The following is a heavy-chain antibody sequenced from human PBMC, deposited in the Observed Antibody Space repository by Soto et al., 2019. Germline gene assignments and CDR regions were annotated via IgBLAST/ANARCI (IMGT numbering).Heavy chain of an antibody. CDR2: STTTGVA. CDR3: AKDNVNDGKYYFDS. D-gene: IGHD1-1*01. J-gene: IGHJ4*02. Sequence: EVQLLESGGDLVQPGGSLRLSCAASGFVFSSYGINWVRQAPGKGLEWVSISTTTGVAKYADSVKGRFTISRDNSKNTLFLQMDSLRAEDTAIYYCAKDNVNDGKYYFDSWGQGTLVTVSS. CDR1: GFVFSSYG. V-gene: IGHV3-23*01.